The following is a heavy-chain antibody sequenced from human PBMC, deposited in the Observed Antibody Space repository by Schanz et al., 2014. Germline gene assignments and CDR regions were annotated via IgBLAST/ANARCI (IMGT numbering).Heavy chain of an antibody. CDR3: ATMWGYCTATACQILEVLDV. J-gene: IGHJ3*01. CDR1: GGTFSSYS. V-gene: IGHV1-69*04. D-gene: IGHD2-8*02. Sequence: QGQLVQSGDEVKKPGSSVKVSCKASGGTFSSYSISWVRQAPGQGLEWMGRIIPSLGLAKYEQKFQDKVTITADTSTTTAYMELSGLRSEDTAVYYCATMWGYCTATACQILEVLDVWGQGTMVTVSS. CDR2: IIPSLGLA.